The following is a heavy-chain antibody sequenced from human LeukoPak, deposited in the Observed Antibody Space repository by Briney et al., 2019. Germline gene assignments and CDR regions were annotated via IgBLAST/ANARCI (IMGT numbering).Heavy chain of an antibody. CDR1: GESFSGYY. V-gene: IGHV4-34*01. CDR2: INHSGST. CDR3: ARGRITIS. D-gene: IGHD3-3*01. Sequence: SETLSLTCAVFGESFSGYYWSWIRQPPGKGLEWIGEINHSGSTNYNPSLKSRVTISVDTSKNQFSLKLSSVTAADTSVYYCARGRITISWGQGTLVTVSS. J-gene: IGHJ5*02.